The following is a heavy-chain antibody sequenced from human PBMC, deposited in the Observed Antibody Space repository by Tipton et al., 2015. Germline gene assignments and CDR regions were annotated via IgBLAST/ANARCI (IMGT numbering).Heavy chain of an antibody. CDR3: ARFTDGGYDYFDY. CDR1: GYSFSTYW. D-gene: IGHD5-12*01. V-gene: IGHV5-51*01. Sequence: QLVQSGAEVKKPGESLKISCKGSGYSFSTYWIGWVRQMPGKGLEWMGIIYPGDSDTRYSLSFQGQVTISADKSISTAYLQWGSLEASDTAMYYCARFTDGGYDYFDYWGQGTLVTVSS. CDR2: IYPGDSDT. J-gene: IGHJ4*02.